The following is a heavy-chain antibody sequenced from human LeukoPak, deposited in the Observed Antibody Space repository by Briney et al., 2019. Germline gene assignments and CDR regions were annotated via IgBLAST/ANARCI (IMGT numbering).Heavy chain of an antibody. Sequence: SETLSLTCTVSGGSISSGDYYWSWIRQPPGQGLEWIGYIYYSGSTYYNPSLKSRVTISVDTSKNQFSLKLNSVTAADTAVYYCVRDRRESTYFYSGMDVWGQGSTVTVSS. CDR2: IYYSGST. J-gene: IGHJ6*02. D-gene: IGHD1-1*01. V-gene: IGHV4-30-4*01. CDR1: GGSISSGDYY. CDR3: VRDRRESTYFYSGMDV.